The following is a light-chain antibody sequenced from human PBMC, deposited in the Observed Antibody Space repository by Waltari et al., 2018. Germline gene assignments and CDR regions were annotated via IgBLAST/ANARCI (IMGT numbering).Light chain of an antibody. V-gene: IGKV1-33*01. CDR3: QQSGT. J-gene: IGKJ5*01. CDR1: QDIRNY. CDR2: DAS. Sequence: RGTISFQASQDIRNYLNWYQHKPGKAPKLLIYDASNLKTGVPSRFTGRGSGTNFTFTINSLQPEDIATYYCQQSGTFGQGTRLEIK.